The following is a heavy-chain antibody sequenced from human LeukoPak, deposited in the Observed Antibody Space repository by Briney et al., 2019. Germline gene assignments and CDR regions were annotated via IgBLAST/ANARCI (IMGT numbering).Heavy chain of an antibody. CDR2: INHSGST. CDR3: ARLRFLEWLFKPHGWFDP. Sequence: SETLSLTCAVYGGSFSGYYWSWIRQPPGKGLEWIGEINHSGSTNYNPPLKSRVTISVDTSKNQFSLKLSSVTAADTAVYYCARLRFLEWLFKPHGWFDPWGQGTLVTVSS. CDR1: GGSFSGYY. J-gene: IGHJ5*02. D-gene: IGHD3-3*01. V-gene: IGHV4-34*01.